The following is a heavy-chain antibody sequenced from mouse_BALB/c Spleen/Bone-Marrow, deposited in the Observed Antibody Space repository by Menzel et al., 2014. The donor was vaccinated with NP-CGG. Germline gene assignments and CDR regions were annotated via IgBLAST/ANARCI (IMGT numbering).Heavy chain of an antibody. D-gene: IGHD1-1*01. CDR1: GFSLTSYG. J-gene: IGHJ4*01. V-gene: IGHV2-9*02. Sequence: QVQLKESGPGLVAPSQSLSITCTVSGFSLTSYGVHWVRQPPGKGLEWLGVIWAGGSTNYNSAHMSRLSISKDNSKSQVFLKMNSLQTDDTAMYYCARDYYGSLYAMDYRGQGTSVTVSS. CDR2: IWAGGST. CDR3: ARDYYGSLYAMDY.